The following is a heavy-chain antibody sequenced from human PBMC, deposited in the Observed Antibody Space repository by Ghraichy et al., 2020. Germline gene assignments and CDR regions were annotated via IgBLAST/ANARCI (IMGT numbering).Heavy chain of an antibody. V-gene: IGHV4-59*08. Sequence: ESLNITCTVSGGSISSYYWSWIRQPPGKRLEWIGYIYNTGSTNYNPSLNGRATISLDTSRNQFSLKLRFVTAADTAVYYCARQDFYYYMDVWGKGTTVTVSS. CDR3: ARQDFYYYMDV. CDR1: GGSISSYY. CDR2: IYNTGST. J-gene: IGHJ6*03.